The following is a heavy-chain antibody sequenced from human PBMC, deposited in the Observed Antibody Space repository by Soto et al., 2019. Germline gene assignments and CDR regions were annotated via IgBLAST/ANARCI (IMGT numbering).Heavy chain of an antibody. CDR3: XXXXXXXXXXXXXXXX. Sequence: QVQLVQSGAEVKKPGASVKVSCKASGYTFTSYAMHWVRQAPGQRLEWMGWINAGNGHTKYSQKFQGRVTITRDTSASTAYMELXXXXXXXXXXXXXXXXXXXXXXXXXXXXXWGQGTLVTVSS. J-gene: IGHJ4*02. CDR1: GYTFTSYA. V-gene: IGHV1-3*01. CDR2: INAGNGHT.